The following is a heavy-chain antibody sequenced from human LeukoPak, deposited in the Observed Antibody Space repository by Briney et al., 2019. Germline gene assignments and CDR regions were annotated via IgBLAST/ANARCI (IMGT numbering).Heavy chain of an antibody. Sequence: GGSLRLSCAASGLTFDDHGMSWVRQAPGKGLQWVSAINWNGDSTSYADSVKGRFTISRDNAKNSLYLQMNGLRAEDTALYYCARGALDAATPFDSWGQGTLVTVSS. V-gene: IGHV3-20*04. D-gene: IGHD2-15*01. CDR3: ARGALDAATPFDS. CDR1: GLTFDDHG. CDR2: INWNGDST. J-gene: IGHJ5*01.